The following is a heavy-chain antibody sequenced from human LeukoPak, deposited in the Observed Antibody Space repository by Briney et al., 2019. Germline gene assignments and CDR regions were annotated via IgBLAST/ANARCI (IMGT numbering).Heavy chain of an antibody. CDR2: ISSSSSTI. CDR3: ARSGDYGWDYFDY. Sequence: PGGSMRLSCAASGFTFSSYSMNWVRKAPGKGLEWVSYISSSSSTIYYADSVKGRFTISRNNAKNSLYLQMNSLRAEDTAVYYCARSGDYGWDYFDYWGQGTLVTVSS. CDR1: GFTFSSYS. V-gene: IGHV3-48*01. J-gene: IGHJ4*02. D-gene: IGHD4-17*01.